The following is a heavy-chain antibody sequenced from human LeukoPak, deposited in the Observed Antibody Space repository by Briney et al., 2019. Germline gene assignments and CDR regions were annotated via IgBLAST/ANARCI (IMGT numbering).Heavy chain of an antibody. D-gene: IGHD4-17*01. CDR3: ASQAADYGDYAKGFDP. CDR2: IYTSGST. CDR1: GGSISSYY. J-gene: IGHJ5*02. Sequence: PSETLSLTCTVSGGSISSYYWSWIRQPAGKGLEWIGRIYTSGSTNYNPSLKSRVTISVDTSKNQFSLKLSSVTAADTAVYYCASQAADYGDYAKGFDPWGQGTLVTVSS. V-gene: IGHV4-4*07.